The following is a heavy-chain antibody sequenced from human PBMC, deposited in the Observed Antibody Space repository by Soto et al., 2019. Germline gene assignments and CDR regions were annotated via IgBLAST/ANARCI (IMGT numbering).Heavy chain of an antibody. CDR1: GVSITDDNYY. V-gene: IGHV4-30-4*01. CDR3: AGGLSGDKVDQ. J-gene: IGHJ4*02. CDR2: LYHGETT. D-gene: IGHD2-21*01. Sequence: QLHLQESGPRLVKPSQTLSLTCTVSGVSITDDNYYWSWIRPSPGKGLEWIGHLYHGETTYTNPSLKSRPTISVDTSKTQFSLNLNSVTAADAAVYYCAGGLSGDKVDQWGQGTLVTVSS.